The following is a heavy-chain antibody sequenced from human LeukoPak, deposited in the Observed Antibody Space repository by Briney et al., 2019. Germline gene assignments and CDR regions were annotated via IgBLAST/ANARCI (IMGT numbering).Heavy chain of an antibody. D-gene: IGHD5-24*01. CDR3: ARIPGNGYNSD. CDR1: GGSISSGSYY. CDR2: IYTSGST. J-gene: IGHJ4*02. Sequence: SETLSLTCTVSGGSISSGSYYWSWIRQPAGKGLEWIGRIYTSGSTNYNPSLKSRVTISVDTSKNQFSLKLSSVTAADTAVYYCARIPGNGYNSDWGQGTLVTVSS. V-gene: IGHV4-61*02.